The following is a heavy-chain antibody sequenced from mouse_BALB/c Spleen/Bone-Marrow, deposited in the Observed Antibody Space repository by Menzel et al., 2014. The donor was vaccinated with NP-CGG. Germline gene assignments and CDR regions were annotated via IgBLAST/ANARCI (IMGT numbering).Heavy chain of an antibody. V-gene: IGHV2-6-7*01. CDR2: IWGDGST. D-gene: IGHD4-1*01. CDR1: GFSLTGYG. Sequence: VQVVESGPGLVAPSQSLSITCTVSGFSLTGYGVNWVRQPPGKGLEWLGMIWGDGSTDYNSALKSRLSISKDNSKSXVFLKMNSLQTDDTARYYCARTLGHYAMDYWGQGTSVTVSS. CDR3: ARTLGHYAMDY. J-gene: IGHJ4*01.